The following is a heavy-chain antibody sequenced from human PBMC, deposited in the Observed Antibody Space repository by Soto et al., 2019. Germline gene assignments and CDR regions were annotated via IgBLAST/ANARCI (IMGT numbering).Heavy chain of an antibody. CDR1: GGSISSGDYY. V-gene: IGHV4-30-4*01. J-gene: IGHJ6*02. D-gene: IGHD3-3*01. CDR2: IYYSGST. CDR3: AREDQKGRNGFSYYGMDV. Sequence: PSETLSLTCTVSGGSISSGDYYWSWIRQPPGKGLEWIGYIYYSGSTYYNPSLKSRVTISVDTSKNQFSLKLSSVTAADTAVYYCAREDQKGRNGFSYYGMDVWGQGTTVTVSS.